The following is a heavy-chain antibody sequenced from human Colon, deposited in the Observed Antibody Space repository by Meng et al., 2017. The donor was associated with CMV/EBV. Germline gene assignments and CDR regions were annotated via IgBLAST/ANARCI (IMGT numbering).Heavy chain of an antibody. V-gene: IGHV3-7*01. D-gene: IGHD3-10*01. CDR1: GFTFSSYG. J-gene: IGHJ6*02. CDR2: IKQDGSEK. CDR3: AREGAGYYYGMDV. Sequence: GESLKISCAASGFTFSSYGMSWVRQAPGKGPEWVANIKQDGSEKDYADSVEGRFTISRDNAKNSLYLQMNSLRAEDTAVYYWAREGAGYYYGMDVWGQGTTVTVSS.